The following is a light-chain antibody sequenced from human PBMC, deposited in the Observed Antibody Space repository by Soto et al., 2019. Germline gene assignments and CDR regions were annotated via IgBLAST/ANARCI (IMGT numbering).Light chain of an antibody. CDR3: SSYTSSSTYV. V-gene: IGLV2-18*02. Sequence: TSSCTGTSSDVGSYNRVSWYQQPPGTAPKLMIYEVSDRPSGVPDRFSGSKSGNTASLTISGLQAEDEADYYCSSYTSSSTYVFGTGTQLTVL. CDR2: EVS. CDR1: SSDVGSYNR. J-gene: IGLJ1*01.